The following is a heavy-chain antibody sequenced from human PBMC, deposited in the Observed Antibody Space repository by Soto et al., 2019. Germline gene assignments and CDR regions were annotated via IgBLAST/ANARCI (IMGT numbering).Heavy chain of an antibody. CDR1: GFTFSANA. J-gene: IGHJ4*02. V-gene: IGHV3-30-3*01. Sequence: QEQLVESGGDVVQPGRSLTLSCAASGFTFSANAMHWVRQAPGKGLEWVAVIAYDGTIKIYRDSVKGRFTISRDDSKSTLYLQMNRLRTEDTAVYYCARDKIKGAPDYLDSWGQGTLVTVSS. CDR2: IAYDGTIK. CDR3: ARDKIKGAPDYLDS. D-gene: IGHD1-26*01.